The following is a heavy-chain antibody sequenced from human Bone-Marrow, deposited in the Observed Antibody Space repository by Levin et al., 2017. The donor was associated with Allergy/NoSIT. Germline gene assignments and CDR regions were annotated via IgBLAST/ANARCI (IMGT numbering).Heavy chain of an antibody. V-gene: IGHV3-23*01. CDR1: GFTFSTYA. D-gene: IGHD3-9*01. Sequence: AGGSLRLSCAASGFTFSTYAMSWVRQAPGKGLEWVSSVINSGGSTYYADSVKGRFTISRDNAMNTVHLQMNSLRVEDTAVYYCAKSLYMTGVNFESWGRGTLVAVSS. CDR3: AKSLYMTGVNFES. J-gene: IGHJ4*02. CDR2: VINSGGST.